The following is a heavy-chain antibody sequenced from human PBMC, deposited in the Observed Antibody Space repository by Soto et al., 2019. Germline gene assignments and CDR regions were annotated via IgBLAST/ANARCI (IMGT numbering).Heavy chain of an antibody. D-gene: IGHD6-6*01. CDR2: ISAYNGNT. CDR1: GYTITSYG. V-gene: IGHV1-18*01. CDR3: ARDAPCSSAGRRYYYGGDV. J-gene: IGHJ6*02. Sequence: QVQLVQSGAEAKKPGASVKVSCKASGYTITSYGFTWVRQAPGQGLEWMGWISAYNGNTNYAQKFQGRVTITTDTPTNTAYMELRSLRSDDTAVYYCARDAPCSSAGRRYYYGGDVWGQGTTVTVSS.